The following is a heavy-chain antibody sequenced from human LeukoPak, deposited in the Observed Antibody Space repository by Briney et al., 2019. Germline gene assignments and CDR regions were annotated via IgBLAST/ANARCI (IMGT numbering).Heavy chain of an antibody. Sequence: PGGSLRLSCTASGFTFSSYWMHWVRQAPGKGLVWVSRINSDGSSTSYADSVKGRFTISRDNAKNSLYLQMNSLRAEDTAVYYCARGIGSGSYYDDAFDIWGQGTMVTVSS. D-gene: IGHD3-10*01. CDR1: GFTFSSYW. CDR3: ARGIGSGSYYDDAFDI. J-gene: IGHJ3*02. CDR2: INSDGSST. V-gene: IGHV3-74*01.